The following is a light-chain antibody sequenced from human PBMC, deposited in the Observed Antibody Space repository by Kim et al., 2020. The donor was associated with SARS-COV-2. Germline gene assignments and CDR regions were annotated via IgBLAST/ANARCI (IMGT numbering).Light chain of an antibody. CDR1: RSNIGVNS. CDR3: GTWDASLSAGGV. J-gene: IGLJ3*02. CDR2: DND. Sequence: QAVVTQPPSVSAAPGQKVTISCSGSRSNIGVNSVSWYQHLPGIAPKLLIYDNDKRPSGIPDRFSGSKSGTSATLDITGLQTGDEADYYCGTWDASLSAGGVFGGGTQLTVL. V-gene: IGLV1-51*01.